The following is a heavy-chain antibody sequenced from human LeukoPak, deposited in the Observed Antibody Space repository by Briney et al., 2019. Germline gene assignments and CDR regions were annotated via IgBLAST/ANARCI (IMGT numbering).Heavy chain of an antibody. D-gene: IGHD3-10*01. V-gene: IGHV3-30*03. Sequence: PGGSLRLSCAASGFTFSSYGMHWVRQAPGKGLEWVAVISYDGSNKYYADSVKGRFTISRDNSKNTLYLQMNSLRAEDTAVYYCARGDGSGSYYYYYYGMDVWGQGTTVTVSS. CDR2: ISYDGSNK. J-gene: IGHJ6*02. CDR3: ARGDGSGSYYYYYYGMDV. CDR1: GFTFSSYG.